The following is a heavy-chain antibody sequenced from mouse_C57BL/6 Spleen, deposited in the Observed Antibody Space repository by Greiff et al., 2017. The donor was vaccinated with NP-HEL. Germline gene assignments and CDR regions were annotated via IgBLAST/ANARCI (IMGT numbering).Heavy chain of an antibody. J-gene: IGHJ4*01. CDR2: IAPSDSYT. V-gene: IGHV1-69*01. CDR3: ARGDSSGYVPYAMDY. CDR1: GYTFTSYW. Sequence: QVQLQQPGAELVMPGASVKLSCKASGYTFTSYWMHWVQQRPGQGLEWIGDIAPSDSYTNYNQKFKGKSTLTVDKSSSTAYMQLSSRTSEDSAVYYCARGDSSGYVPYAMDYWGQGTSVTVSS. D-gene: IGHD3-2*02.